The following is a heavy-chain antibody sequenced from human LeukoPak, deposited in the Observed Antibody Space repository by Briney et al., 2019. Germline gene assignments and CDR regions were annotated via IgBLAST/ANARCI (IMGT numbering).Heavy chain of an antibody. J-gene: IGHJ4*02. V-gene: IGHV1-2*02. Sequence: ASVKVSCKASGYTFTGYYLHWVRQAPGQGLEWMGWINPNSGGTNYAQKFQGRVTMTRDTSISTAYMELSRLRSDDTAVYYCARVPWDSCLEGDYWGQGTLVTVSS. CDR2: INPNSGGT. D-gene: IGHD2-15*01. CDR1: GYTFTGYY. CDR3: ARVPWDSCLEGDY.